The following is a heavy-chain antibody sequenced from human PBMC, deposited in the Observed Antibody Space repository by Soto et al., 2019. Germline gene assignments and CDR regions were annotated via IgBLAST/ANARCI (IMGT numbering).Heavy chain of an antibody. CDR1: GYTFTSYG. CDR3: ARDVTIFGVVIIGYYYYGMDV. V-gene: IGHV1-18*01. J-gene: IGHJ6*02. D-gene: IGHD3-3*01. Sequence: ASVKVSCKASGYTFTSYGISWVRQAPGQGLEWMGWISAYNGNTNYAQKLQGRVTMTTDTSTSTAYMELRSLRSDDTAVYYCARDVTIFGVVIIGYYYYGMDVWGQGTTVTVTS. CDR2: ISAYNGNT.